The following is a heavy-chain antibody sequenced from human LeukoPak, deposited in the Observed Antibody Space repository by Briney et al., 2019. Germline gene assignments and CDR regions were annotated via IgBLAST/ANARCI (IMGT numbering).Heavy chain of an antibody. CDR1: GYTFTSYG. CDR2: INPNSGGT. D-gene: IGHD3-22*01. V-gene: IGHV1-2*02. J-gene: IGHJ1*01. CDR3: ARDGVGYYDSSGYYYFQH. Sequence: EASVKVSCKASGYTFTSYGISWVRQAPGQGLEWMGWINPNSGGTNYAQKFQGRVTMTRDTSISTAYMELSRLRSDDTAVYYCARDGVGYYDSSGYYYFQHWGQGTLVTVSS.